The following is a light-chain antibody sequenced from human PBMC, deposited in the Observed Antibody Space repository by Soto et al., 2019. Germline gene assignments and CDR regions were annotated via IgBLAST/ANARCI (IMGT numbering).Light chain of an antibody. CDR2: GAS. Sequence: DIQMTQSPSSLSASVGDRVTITCRASQNIVNYLNWYQPKPGKAPKHLIYGASSMQRGVPSRFSGSGSGTDFTLTISSLQPEYFAVFYCQQSYSVPRTFGGGTKVEIK. J-gene: IGKJ4*01. V-gene: IGKV1-39*01. CDR1: QNIVNY. CDR3: QQSYSVPRT.